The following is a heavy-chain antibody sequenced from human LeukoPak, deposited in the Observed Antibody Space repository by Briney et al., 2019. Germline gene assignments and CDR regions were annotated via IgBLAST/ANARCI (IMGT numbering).Heavy chain of an antibody. D-gene: IGHD3-9*01. CDR3: AREPYYDILTDYYYYFDY. J-gene: IGHJ4*02. CDR2: INHSGSI. V-gene: IGHV4-34*01. CDR1: GGSFSGYY. Sequence: SETLSLTCAVYGGSFSGYYWSWIRQPPGKGLEWIGEINHSGSISYNPSLKSRVTISVDTSRNQFSLKLSSVTAADTAVYYCAREPYYDILTDYYYYFDYWGQGTLVTVSS.